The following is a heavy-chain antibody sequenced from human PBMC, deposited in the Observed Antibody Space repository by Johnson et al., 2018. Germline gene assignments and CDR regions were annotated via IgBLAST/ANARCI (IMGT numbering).Heavy chain of an antibody. V-gene: IGHV3-33*03. CDR1: GFTFSSYV. Sequence: QVQLVQSGGGVVQXGRSLRLXCAASGFTFSSYVMHWVRQAPGKGLEWVAVIWFDGSNKYYADSVKGRFTISRDNAKNSLYLQMNTLRAEDTAVYYCASRYYDSSGYFAYFQHWGQGTLVTVSS. J-gene: IGHJ1*01. D-gene: IGHD3-22*01. CDR2: IWFDGSNK. CDR3: ASRYYDSSGYFAYFQH.